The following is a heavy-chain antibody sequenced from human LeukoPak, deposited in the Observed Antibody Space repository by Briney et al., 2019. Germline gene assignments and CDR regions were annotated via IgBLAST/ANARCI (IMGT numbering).Heavy chain of an antibody. V-gene: IGHV4-34*01. Sequence: SETLSLTCAVFGESFTNHYWSWIRQPPGKGLEWIGEINHRGDTKYSPSFKNRLTISVDTSKSQFSLNLSSVTAADTAVYYCARGLNYFGSGTYGSPYGMDVWGQGTSVTVFS. CDR1: GESFTNHY. CDR3: ARGLNYFGSGTYGSPYGMDV. J-gene: IGHJ6*02. CDR2: INHRGDT. D-gene: IGHD3-10*01.